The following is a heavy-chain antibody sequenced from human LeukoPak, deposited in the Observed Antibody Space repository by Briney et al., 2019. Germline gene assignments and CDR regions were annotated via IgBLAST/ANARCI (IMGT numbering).Heavy chain of an antibody. Sequence: ASVKVSCKASGYTFIDYYIHWVRQAPGQGLEWMGWITHKSGATKFAQMFQGRVTLIRDTSIKTAYMELSNLTSDDAAAYYCVSWAGGNSDVTSFDYWGQGTLVTVSS. J-gene: IGHJ4*02. V-gene: IGHV1-2*02. CDR2: ITHKSGAT. D-gene: IGHD2-21*02. CDR3: VSWAGGNSDVTSFDY. CDR1: GYTFIDYY.